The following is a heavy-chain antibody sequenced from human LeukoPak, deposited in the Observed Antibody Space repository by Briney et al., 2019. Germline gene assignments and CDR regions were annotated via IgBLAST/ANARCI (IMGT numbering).Heavy chain of an antibody. CDR3: ARLNLRYFESSDFPYWYFTL. J-gene: IGHJ2*01. CDR2: VYYSGAT. V-gene: IGHV4-59*08. D-gene: IGHD3-22*01. Sequence: PSETLSLTCTVSDGSISNYYWSWIRQPPGKGLQWIGYVYYSGATEYNPSLKSRVSMSVDASKKQFSLRLSSVTATDTAVYYCARLNLRYFESSDFPYWYFTLRGRGTLVTVSS. CDR1: DGSISNYY.